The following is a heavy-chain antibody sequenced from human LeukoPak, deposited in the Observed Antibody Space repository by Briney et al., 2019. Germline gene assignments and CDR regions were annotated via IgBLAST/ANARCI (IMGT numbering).Heavy chain of an antibody. CDR3: ARGRGYSYGNLYYYYGMDV. CDR2: IGTAGDP. Sequence: PGGSLRLSCAASGFTFISYDMHGVRQATGKGLEGVSPIGTAGDPYYPGSVKGRFTISRENAKNSLYLQMNSLRAGDTAVYYCARGRGYSYGNLYYYYGMDVWGKGTTVTVSS. CDR1: GFTFISYD. V-gene: IGHV3-13*05. D-gene: IGHD5-18*01. J-gene: IGHJ6*04.